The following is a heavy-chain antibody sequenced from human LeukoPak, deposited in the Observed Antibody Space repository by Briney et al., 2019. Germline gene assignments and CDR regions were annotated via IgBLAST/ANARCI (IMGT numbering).Heavy chain of an antibody. D-gene: IGHD3-3*01. CDR3: ARDYDFWSGYPAWYMDV. Sequence: ASVKVSCKASGYTFTSYGISWVRQTPGQGLEWMGWISAYNGNTNYAQKLQGRVTMTTDTSTSTAYMELSRLRADGTAVYYCARDYDFWSGYPAWYMDVWGKGTTVTVSS. CDR1: GYTFTSYG. CDR2: ISAYNGNT. V-gene: IGHV1-18*01. J-gene: IGHJ6*03.